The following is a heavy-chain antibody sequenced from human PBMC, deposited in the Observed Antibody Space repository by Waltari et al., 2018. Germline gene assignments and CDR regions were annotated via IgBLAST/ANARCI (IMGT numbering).Heavy chain of an antibody. CDR1: GFTFSTYC. D-gene: IGHD1-1*01. V-gene: IGHV3-7*01. Sequence: EVQLVESGGGLVQPGGSLRLSCAASGFTFSTYCMSWVRQAPGKGLEWVANIKQDGSEKYYVDSVKGRFTISRDNAKNSLYLQMNSLKTEDTAIYYCARDMYGGTAYWGQGALVTVSS. CDR3: ARDMYGGTAY. J-gene: IGHJ4*02. CDR2: IKQDGSEK.